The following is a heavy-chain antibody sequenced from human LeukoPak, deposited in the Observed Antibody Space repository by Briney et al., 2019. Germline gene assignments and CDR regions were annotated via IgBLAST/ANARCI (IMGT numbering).Heavy chain of an antibody. CDR1: GGSISSHY. J-gene: IGHJ6*03. Sequence: SGTLSLTCTVSGGSISSHYWSWIRQPPGKGPEWIGYTYYSGSTNYNPSLKSRVTISVDTSKNQFSLKLSSVTAADTAVYYCARGGYYYYYMDVWGKGTTVTVSS. CDR3: ARGGYYYYYMDV. V-gene: IGHV4-59*11. CDR2: TYYSGST.